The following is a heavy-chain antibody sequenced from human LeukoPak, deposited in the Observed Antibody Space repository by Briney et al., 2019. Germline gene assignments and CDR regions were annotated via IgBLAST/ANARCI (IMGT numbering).Heavy chain of an antibody. CDR2: IIPIFGTA. Sequence: SVKVSCKASGGTFSSYAISWVRQAPGHGLEWMGGIIPIFGTANYAQKFQGRVTITTEESTSTAYMELSSLRSEDTALYYCARGTPYYDILTGYDFVYWGQGTLVTVSS. V-gene: IGHV1-69*05. CDR1: GGTFSSYA. CDR3: ARGTPYYDILTGYDFVY. D-gene: IGHD3-9*01. J-gene: IGHJ4*02.